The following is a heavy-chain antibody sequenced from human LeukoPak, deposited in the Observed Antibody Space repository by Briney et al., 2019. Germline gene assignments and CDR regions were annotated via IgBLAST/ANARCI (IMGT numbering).Heavy chain of an antibody. Sequence: ASETLSLTCTVSGGSISSYYWSWIRQPAGKGLEWIGRIYTSGSTNYNPSLKSRVTIPVDTSKNQFSLKLSSVTAADTAVYYCARGIAAAGIYYFDYWGQGTLVTVSS. CDR1: GGSISSYY. V-gene: IGHV4-4*07. D-gene: IGHD6-13*01. J-gene: IGHJ4*02. CDR2: IYTSGST. CDR3: ARGIAAAGIYYFDY.